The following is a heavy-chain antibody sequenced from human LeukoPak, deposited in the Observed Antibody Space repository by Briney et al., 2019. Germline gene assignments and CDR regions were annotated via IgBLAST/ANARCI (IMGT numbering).Heavy chain of an antibody. V-gene: IGHV3-23*01. CDR2: ISGSGGST. CDR1: GFTFSSYA. D-gene: IGHD3-3*01. J-gene: IGHJ4*02. CDR3: AKGGKFDFWSTAGFDY. Sequence: PGGSLRLSCAASGFTFSSYAMSWVRQAPGKGLEWVSAISGSGGSTYYADSVKGRFTISRDNSKNTLYLQMNSLRAEDTAVYYCAKGGKFDFWSTAGFDYWGQGTLVTVSS.